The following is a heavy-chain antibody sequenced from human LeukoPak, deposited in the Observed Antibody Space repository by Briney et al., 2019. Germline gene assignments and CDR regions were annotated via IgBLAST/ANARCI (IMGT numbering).Heavy chain of an antibody. CDR2: IYYSGST. CDR1: GGSISSSSYY. CDR3: ASLQQLDLNFDY. V-gene: IGHV4-39*01. D-gene: IGHD6-13*01. J-gene: IGHJ4*02. Sequence: SETLSLTCTVSGGSISSSSYYWGWIRQPPGKGLEWIGSIYYSGSTYYNPSLKSRVTISVDTSKNQFSLKLSSVTAADTAVYYCASLQQLDLNFDYWGQGTLVTVSS.